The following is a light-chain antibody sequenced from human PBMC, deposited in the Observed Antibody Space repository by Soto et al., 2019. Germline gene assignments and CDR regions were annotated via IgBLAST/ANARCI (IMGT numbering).Light chain of an antibody. CDR2: DAA. J-gene: IGKJ1*01. CDR3: QHRSSWPRS. Sequence: DIVVTQSPATLSLSPGDRATLSCRASQSVGTSLAWYKQQPGQAPRLPSHDAAYRASGIPERFSGSGSGTAFSLSISSLEPDDFAVYYCQHRSSWPRSFGRGTKVQV. V-gene: IGKV3-11*01. CDR1: QSVGTS.